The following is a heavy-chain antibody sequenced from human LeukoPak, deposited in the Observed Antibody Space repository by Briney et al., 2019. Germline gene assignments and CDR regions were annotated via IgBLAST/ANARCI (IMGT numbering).Heavy chain of an antibody. Sequence: GGSLRLSCAAFGFAFSTYSMNWVRQAPGKGLEWISSITSTATYIYYADSVKGRFTISRDNTKNSLYLQMNSLRAEDTAVYFCARVAGGKFHLDYWGQGTQVTVSS. J-gene: IGHJ4*02. D-gene: IGHD6-13*01. CDR1: GFAFSTYS. V-gene: IGHV3-21*01. CDR2: ITSTATYI. CDR3: ARVAGGKFHLDY.